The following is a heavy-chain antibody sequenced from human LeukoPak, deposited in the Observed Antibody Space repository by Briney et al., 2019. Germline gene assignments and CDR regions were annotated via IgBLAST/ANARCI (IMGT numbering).Heavy chain of an antibody. Sequence: ASVKVSCKASGYTFTSYGISWVRQAPGQGLEWMGWISAYNGNTNYAQKLQGRVTMTTDTSTSTAYMELRSLRSDDTAVYYCARDSCSSTSCYYFDYWGQGTLVTASS. CDR1: GYTFTSYG. CDR2: ISAYNGNT. D-gene: IGHD2-2*01. J-gene: IGHJ4*02. V-gene: IGHV1-18*01. CDR3: ARDSCSSTSCYYFDY.